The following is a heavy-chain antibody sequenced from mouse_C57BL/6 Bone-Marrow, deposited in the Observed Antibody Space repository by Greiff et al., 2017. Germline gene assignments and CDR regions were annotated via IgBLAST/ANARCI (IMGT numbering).Heavy chain of an antibody. CDR2: INPNNGGT. D-gene: IGHD1-1*01. Sequence: EVKLMESGPELVKPGASVKMSCKASGYTFTDYNMHWVKQSHGKSLEWIGYINPNNGGTSYNQKFKGKATLTVNKSSSTAYMELRSLTSEDSAVYYCARRVLLLPFAYWGQGTLVTVSA. V-gene: IGHV1-22*01. CDR3: ARRVLLLPFAY. J-gene: IGHJ3*01. CDR1: GYTFTDYN.